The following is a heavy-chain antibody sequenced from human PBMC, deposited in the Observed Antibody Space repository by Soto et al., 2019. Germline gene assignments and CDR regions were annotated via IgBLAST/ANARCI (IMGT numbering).Heavy chain of an antibody. Sequence: QVQLVQSGGEVKNPGASVKVSCKASGYTFSNYRISWVRQAPGQGLEWMGWINGYNGDANYAQNLQGRVTVTTDTSTNTVYMEVRSLRFDDTAVYYCARDLRSTDYYFDLWGRGTLVIVSS. D-gene: IGHD2-2*01. J-gene: IGHJ2*01. CDR3: ARDLRSTDYYFDL. CDR2: INGYNGDA. V-gene: IGHV1-18*01. CDR1: GYTFSNYR.